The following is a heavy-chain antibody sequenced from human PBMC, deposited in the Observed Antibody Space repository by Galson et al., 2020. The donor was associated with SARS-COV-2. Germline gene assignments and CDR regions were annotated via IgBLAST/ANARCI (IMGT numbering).Heavy chain of an antibody. CDR3: AKGSSTSWYGMDV. V-gene: IGHV3-9*01. J-gene: IGHJ6*02. Sequence: GGSLRLSCAASGFTFDDYAMHWVRQAPGKGLEWVSGISWNSGSIGYADSVKGRFTISRDNAKNSLYLQMNSLRAEDTALYYCAKGSSTSWYGMDVWGQGTTVTVSS. CDR2: ISWNSGSI. CDR1: GFTFDDYA. D-gene: IGHD2-2*01.